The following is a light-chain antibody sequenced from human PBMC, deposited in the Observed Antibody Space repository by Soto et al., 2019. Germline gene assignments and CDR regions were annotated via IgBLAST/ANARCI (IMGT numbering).Light chain of an antibody. CDR3: QQYNNWPPIT. Sequence: EVVLTQSPVTLSLSPGERATLSCRASQTVRNNYLAWYQQKPGQAPRLLIYGASTRANGIPARFSGSGSGTEFTLTISSLQSEDFAVYYCQQYNNWPPITFGQGTRLEIK. CDR2: GAS. J-gene: IGKJ5*01. V-gene: IGKV3D-15*01. CDR1: QTVRNN.